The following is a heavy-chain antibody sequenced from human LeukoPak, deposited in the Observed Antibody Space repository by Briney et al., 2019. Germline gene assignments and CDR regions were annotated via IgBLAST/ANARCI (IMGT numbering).Heavy chain of an antibody. V-gene: IGHV4-59*08. CDR3: ARRIGSSWLDAFDI. CDR2: MYYSGSS. Sequence: SETLSLICTVSGGPIRSYRWRWLPQPPGKALEGIGYMYYSGSSNYNPSLKNRVTIVVDTSKNRFSLNLSSVTAADTAVYYCARRIGSSWLDAFDIWGQGTMVTVSS. CDR1: GGPIRSYR. J-gene: IGHJ3*02. D-gene: IGHD6-13*01.